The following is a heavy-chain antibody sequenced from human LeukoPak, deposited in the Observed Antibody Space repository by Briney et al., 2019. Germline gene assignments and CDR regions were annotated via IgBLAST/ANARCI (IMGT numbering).Heavy chain of an antibody. D-gene: IGHD2-2*01. V-gene: IGHV4-59*01. Sequence: SETLSLTCTVSGGSISDYYWNWIRQPPGKGLEWIGYIYYSGSTTYNPSLKSRVTMSVDTAKNQFSLKLRSVTAADTAVYYCARGDFCSRSNCYLRPMDVWGKGTTVTVSS. J-gene: IGHJ6*03. CDR2: IYYSGST. CDR3: ARGDFCSRSNCYLRPMDV. CDR1: GGSISDYY.